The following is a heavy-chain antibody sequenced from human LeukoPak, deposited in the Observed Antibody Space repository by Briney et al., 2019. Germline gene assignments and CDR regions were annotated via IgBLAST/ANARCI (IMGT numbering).Heavy chain of an antibody. J-gene: IGHJ5*02. CDR3: ARVAPDSSSWYNNWFDP. CDR2: IIPILGIA. CDR1: GGTFSSYA. Sequence: SVKVSCKASGGTFSSYAISWVRQAPGQGLEWMGRIIPILGIANYAQKFRGRVTITADKSTSTAYMELSSLRSEDTAVYYCARVAPDSSSWYNNWFDPWGQGTLVTVSS. D-gene: IGHD6-13*01. V-gene: IGHV1-69*04.